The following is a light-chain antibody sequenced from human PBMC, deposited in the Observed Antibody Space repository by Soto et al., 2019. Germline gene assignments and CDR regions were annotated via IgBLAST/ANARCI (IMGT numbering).Light chain of an antibody. CDR2: WAS. Sequence: DIVMTQSPDSLTVSLGARATINCKFSQNVFYFPNNKTYLAWYQQKPGQPPNLLIYWASTRESGVPYRFRGSGSGTDFALTISSLQAEDVAVYYCQQYFRTPPTFGQGTKVEIK. J-gene: IGKJ1*01. CDR3: QQYFRTPPT. V-gene: IGKV4-1*01. CDR1: QNVFYFPNNKTY.